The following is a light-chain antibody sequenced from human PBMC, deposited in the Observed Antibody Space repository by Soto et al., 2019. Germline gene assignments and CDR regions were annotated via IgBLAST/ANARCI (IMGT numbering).Light chain of an antibody. Sequence: EIVLTQSPGTLSLSPGERATLSCRASQTVSISYLAWYQQKPGQAPRLLIYGASTRAPGFPARFSGSGSGTDFTLTISSLQSEDFAVYYCQQYNNWPWTFGQGTKVDIK. V-gene: IGKV3-15*01. J-gene: IGKJ1*01. CDR1: QTVSISY. CDR2: GAS. CDR3: QQYNNWPWT.